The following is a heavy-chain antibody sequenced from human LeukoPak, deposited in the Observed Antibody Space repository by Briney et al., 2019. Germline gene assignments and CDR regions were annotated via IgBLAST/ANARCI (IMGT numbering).Heavy chain of an antibody. CDR1: GYSLSRGYY. Sequence: PSETLSLTCAVSGYSLSRGYYWGWIRQPPGKGLEWIGSIYHSGSTYYNPSLKSRVTISVDTSKNQFSLKLSSVTAADTAVYYCAREVGSGWSFDYWGQGTLVTVSS. CDR3: AREVGSGWSFDY. V-gene: IGHV4-38-2*02. J-gene: IGHJ4*02. CDR2: IYHSGST. D-gene: IGHD6-19*01.